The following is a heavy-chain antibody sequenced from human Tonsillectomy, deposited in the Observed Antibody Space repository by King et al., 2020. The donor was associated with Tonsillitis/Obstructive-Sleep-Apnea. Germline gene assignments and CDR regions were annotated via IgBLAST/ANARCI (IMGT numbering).Heavy chain of an antibody. CDR2: IYYSGST. CDR3: ARQIHRHCSGGSCYSGHYYGMDV. V-gene: IGHV4-39*01. CDR1: GGSISSSSYY. Sequence: LQLQESGPGLVKPSETLSLTCTVSGGSISSSSYYWGWIRQPPGKGLEWIGSIYYSGSTYYNPSLKSRVTISVDTSKNQFSLKLTSVTAADTAVYYCARQIHRHCSGGSCYSGHYYGMDVWGQGTTVTVSS. D-gene: IGHD2-15*01. J-gene: IGHJ6*02.